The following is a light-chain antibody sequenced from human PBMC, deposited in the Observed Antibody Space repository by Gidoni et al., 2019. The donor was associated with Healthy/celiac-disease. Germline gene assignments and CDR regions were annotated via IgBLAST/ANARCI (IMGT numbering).Light chain of an antibody. CDR2: QDS. CDR3: QAWDSSTAYV. V-gene: IGLV3-1*01. Sequence: SYELTQPPSVSVSPGQTARITCPGDKLGDNYDCWYWQKPGTSPVLVIYQDSKRPSGIPERFSGTNAGKAATLTISGTQAMDEADYYCQAWDSSTAYVFGGGTKLTVL. J-gene: IGLJ2*01. CDR1: KLGDNY.